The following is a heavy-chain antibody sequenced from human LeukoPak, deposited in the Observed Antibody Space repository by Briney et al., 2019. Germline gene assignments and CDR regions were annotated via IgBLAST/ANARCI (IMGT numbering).Heavy chain of an antibody. V-gene: IGHV3-33*06. CDR1: GFTFSIYG. CDR2: IWYDGSNK. J-gene: IGHJ4*02. D-gene: IGHD1-26*01. Sequence: GRSLRLSCAASGFTFSIYGMHWVRQAPGKGLEWVAVIWYDGSNKYYADSVKGRFTISRDNSKNTLYLQMNSLRAEDTAVYYCAKEGPGTRGTYHPTFDYWGQGTLVTVSS. CDR3: AKEGPGTRGTYHPTFDY.